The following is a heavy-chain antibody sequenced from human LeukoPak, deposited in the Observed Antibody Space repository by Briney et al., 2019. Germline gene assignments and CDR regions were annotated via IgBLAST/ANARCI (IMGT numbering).Heavy chain of an antibody. CDR1: GFTFSSYA. CDR3: AKEHSGSYYSGIN. V-gene: IGHV3-23*01. J-gene: IGHJ4*02. D-gene: IGHD1-26*01. CDR2: ISGSGGST. Sequence: PGGSLRLSCAASGFTFSSYAMNWVCRAPGKGLEWVSAISGSGGSTYYADSVKGRFTISRDNSKNTLYLQMNSLRAEDTAVYYCAKEHSGSYYSGINWGQGTLVTVSS.